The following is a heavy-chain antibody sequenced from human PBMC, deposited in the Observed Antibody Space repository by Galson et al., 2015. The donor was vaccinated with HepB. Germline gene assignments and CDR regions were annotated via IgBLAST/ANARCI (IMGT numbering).Heavy chain of an antibody. CDR1: GGTFSSYT. CDR2: IIPIHGIA. V-gene: IGHV1-69*02. D-gene: IGHD6-19*01. Sequence: SVKVSCKASGGTFSSYTISWVRQAPGQGLEWMGRIIPIHGIANYAQKFQGRVTITADKSTSTAYMELSSLRSEDTAVYYCARARRIAVAGRHTFDYWGQGTLVTVSS. J-gene: IGHJ4*02. CDR3: ARARRIAVAGRHTFDY.